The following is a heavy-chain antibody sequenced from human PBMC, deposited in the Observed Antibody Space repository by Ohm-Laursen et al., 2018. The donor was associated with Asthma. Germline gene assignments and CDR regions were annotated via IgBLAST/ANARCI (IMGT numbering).Heavy chain of an antibody. J-gene: IGHJ6*02. CDR1: GFTFSDYY. CDR3: ARDLVEWLRLGNYYYYYGMDV. D-gene: IGHD5-12*01. V-gene: IGHV3-69-1*01. Sequence: SLRLSCTASGFTFSDYYMNWVRQAPGKGLEWVSSISSSSTIYYADSVKGRFTISRDNAKNSLYLQMSSLRSEDTAVYYCARDLVEWLRLGNYYYYYGMDVWGQGTTVTVSS. CDR2: ISSSSTI.